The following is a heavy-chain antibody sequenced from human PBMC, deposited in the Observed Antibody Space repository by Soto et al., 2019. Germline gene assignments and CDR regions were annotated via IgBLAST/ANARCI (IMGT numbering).Heavy chain of an antibody. D-gene: IGHD2-21*01. V-gene: IGHV3-11*01. CDR1: GFTFSDHH. CDR3: ARHSLGRRDFGMDV. Sequence: QAQLVESGGGWVKTGGSLRLACAASGFTFSDHHMSWVRQAPGKGLEWVSSMSNIGGTVQYADSVRGRFTISRDNAENSLFLQMNSLRVDGTAVSYCARHSLGRRDFGMDVWGQGTTVAVSS. CDR2: MSNIGGTV. J-gene: IGHJ6*02.